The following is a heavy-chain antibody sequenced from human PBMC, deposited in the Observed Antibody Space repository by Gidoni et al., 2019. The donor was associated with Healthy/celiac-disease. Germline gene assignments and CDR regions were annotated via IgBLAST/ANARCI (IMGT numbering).Heavy chain of an antibody. CDR1: GYTFTSYD. V-gene: IGHV1-8*01. D-gene: IGHD2-2*01. J-gene: IGHJ6*02. Sequence: QVQLVQSGAEVKKHGASVKVSCKASGYTFTSYDINWVRQATGQGLEWMGWMNPNSGNTGYAQKFQGRVTMTRNTSISTAYMELSSLRSEDTAVYYCARSHSTSLIYGMDVWGQGTTVTVSS. CDR3: ARSHSTSLIYGMDV. CDR2: MNPNSGNT.